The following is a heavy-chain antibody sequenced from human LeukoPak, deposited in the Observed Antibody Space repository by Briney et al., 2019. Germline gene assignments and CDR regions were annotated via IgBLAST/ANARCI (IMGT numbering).Heavy chain of an antibody. V-gene: IGHV4-34*01. CDR3: ARADTVVVPAARLFDY. Sequence: SETLSLTCAVYGGSFSGYYWSWIRQPPGKGLEWIGEINHSGSTNYNPSLKSRVTISVDTSKNQFSLKLSSVTAADTAVYYCARADTVVVPAARLFDYWGQGTLVTVSS. J-gene: IGHJ4*02. CDR1: GGSFSGYY. D-gene: IGHD2-2*01. CDR2: INHSGST.